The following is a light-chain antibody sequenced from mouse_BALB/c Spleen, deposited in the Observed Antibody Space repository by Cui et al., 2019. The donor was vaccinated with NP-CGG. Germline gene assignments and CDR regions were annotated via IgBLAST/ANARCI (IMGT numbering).Light chain of an antibody. Sequence: QAVVTQESPLTTSPGETVTLTCRSSTGAVTTSHYANWVQEKPDHLFTGLIGGTNNRAPGVPARFSGSLIGDKAALTITGARTEDETIYFCALWYSNHWVFGGGTKLTVL. V-gene: IGLV1*01. J-gene: IGLJ1*01. CDR3: ALWYSNHWV. CDR1: TGAVTTSHY. CDR2: GTN.